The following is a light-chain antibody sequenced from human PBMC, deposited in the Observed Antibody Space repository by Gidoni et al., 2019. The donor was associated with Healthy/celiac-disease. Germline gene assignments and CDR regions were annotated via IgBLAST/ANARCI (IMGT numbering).Light chain of an antibody. Sequence: DIQLTQSPSFLSASVGDRVTITCRASQGICRYLAWYQQKPGKAPKLLIYSASTLQIGVPSRFSGIGSGTEFTLTISSLHPEDFATYYCQQLNSYPXTFGGGTKVEIK. J-gene: IGKJ4*01. CDR2: SAS. CDR3: QQLNSYPXT. CDR1: QGICRY. V-gene: IGKV1-9*01.